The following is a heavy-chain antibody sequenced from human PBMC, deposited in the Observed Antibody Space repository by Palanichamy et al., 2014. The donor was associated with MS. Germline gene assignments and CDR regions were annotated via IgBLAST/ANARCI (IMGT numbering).Heavy chain of an antibody. CDR3: VRGDFDPRTGNYNYMDV. CDR1: GGSITSDDFY. CDR2: IYYSGSI. Sequence: QVQLQESGPGLLKPSQTLSLTCTVSGGSITSDDFYWSWVRQPPGKAPEWIGNIYYSGSIRYSPSLKSRLTISVDRSKNQFSLRMTSVTAADTALYFCVRGDFDPRTGNYNYMDVWGEGTTVTVSS. V-gene: IGHV4-30-4*01. J-gene: IGHJ6*03. D-gene: IGHD1-14*01.